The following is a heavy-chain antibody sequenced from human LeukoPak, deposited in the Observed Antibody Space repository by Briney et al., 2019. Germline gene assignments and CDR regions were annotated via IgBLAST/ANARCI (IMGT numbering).Heavy chain of an antibody. D-gene: IGHD5-18*01. CDR2: IRSKAYRGTT. Sequence: GGSLRLSCTGSGFTFGDHAMSWVRQAPGKGLEWVGFIRSKAYRGTTEYAASVRGRFIISRDDFASIAYLQMNSLTTEHTAVYYCARGPIQLWIHNAMDVWGQGTTVTVSS. V-gene: IGHV3-49*04. CDR3: ARGPIQLWIHNAMDV. CDR1: GFTFGDHA. J-gene: IGHJ6*02.